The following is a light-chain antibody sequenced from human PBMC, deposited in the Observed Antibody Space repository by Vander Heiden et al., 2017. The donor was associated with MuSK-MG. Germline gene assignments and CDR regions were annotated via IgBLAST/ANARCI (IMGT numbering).Light chain of an antibody. V-gene: IGKV1-39*01. CDR1: QTISIY. Sequence: DIQMTQSPFSLSASVGDRVTITCRASQTISIYLNWYQQKPGKAPKVLIYGASSLQSGVPSRFSGSGSGTDFSLTISRLQPEDFATYYYQQSDTTPWTFGQGTKVEIK. CDR3: QQSDTTPWT. CDR2: GAS. J-gene: IGKJ1*01.